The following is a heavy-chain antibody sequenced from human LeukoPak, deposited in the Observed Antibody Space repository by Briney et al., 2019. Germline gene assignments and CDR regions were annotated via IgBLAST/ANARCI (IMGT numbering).Heavy chain of an antibody. CDR3: ARVVAYDSTGYYLYYFDY. Sequence: SETLSLTCTLSGRSISSGGYYWSWIRQHPGKGLEWIGYIHYSGDTYYSPSLKSRLTISVDTSKNQFSLRLRSVTAADTAVYYCARVVAYDSTGYYLYYFDYWGQGTLVTVAA. CDR1: GRSISSGGYY. D-gene: IGHD3-22*01. J-gene: IGHJ4*02. V-gene: IGHV4-31*03. CDR2: IHYSGDT.